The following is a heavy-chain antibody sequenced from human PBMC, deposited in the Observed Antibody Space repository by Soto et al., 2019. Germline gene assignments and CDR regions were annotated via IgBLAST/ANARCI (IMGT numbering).Heavy chain of an antibody. CDR3: ARPTVTSGLFDY. J-gene: IGHJ4*02. CDR2: IIPIFGTA. Sequence: SVKVSCKASGGTFSSYAISWARQAPGQGLEWMGGIIPIFGTANYAQKFQGRVTITADESTSTAYMELSSLRSEDTAVYYCARPTVTSGLFDYWGQGTLVTVSS. D-gene: IGHD4-17*01. V-gene: IGHV1-69*13. CDR1: GGTFSSYA.